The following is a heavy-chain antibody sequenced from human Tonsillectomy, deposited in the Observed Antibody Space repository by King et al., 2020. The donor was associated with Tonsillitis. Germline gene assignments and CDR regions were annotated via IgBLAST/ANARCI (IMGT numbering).Heavy chain of an antibody. CDR2: IYYSGST. J-gene: IGHJ4*02. CDR3: AREVGTTTRFDS. D-gene: IGHD1-26*01. CDR1: GGSISTYY. V-gene: IGHV4-59*01. Sequence: QLQESGPGLVKPSETLSLTCTVSGGSISTYYWSWIRQPPGKGLEWIGYIYYSGSTNYNPSLKSRVTISVDTSKNQFSLKLSSVTAADTAVYYCAREVGTTTRFDSWGQGTLVTVSS.